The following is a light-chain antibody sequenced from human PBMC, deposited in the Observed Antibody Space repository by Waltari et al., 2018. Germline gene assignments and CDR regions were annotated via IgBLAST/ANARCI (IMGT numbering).Light chain of an antibody. J-gene: IGKJ1*01. Sequence: DVVMTQSPLSLPVTLGQPASISCKSSQSLVHSDGNTYLNWFQQRPGQSPRRLIYKVSYRESGVPDRFSVSGSGTDFTLKISRVEAEDVGVYYCLQGTHWPLTFGQGTKVEIK. CDR3: LQGTHWPLT. V-gene: IGKV2-30*02. CDR1: QSLVHSDGNTY. CDR2: KVS.